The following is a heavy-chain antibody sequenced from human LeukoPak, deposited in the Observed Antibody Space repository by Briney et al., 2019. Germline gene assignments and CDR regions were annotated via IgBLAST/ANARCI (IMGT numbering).Heavy chain of an antibody. D-gene: IGHD4-23*01. CDR3: AREDYGGKADY. V-gene: IGHV4-59*01. CDR1: GGSISSYY. J-gene: IGHJ4*02. CDR2: IYYSGST. Sequence: PSETLSLTCTVSGGSISSYYWSWIRQPPGKGLEWIGYIYYSGSTNYNPSLKSRVTISVDTSKNQFSLKLSSVTTADTAVYYCAREDYGGKADYWGQGTLVTVSS.